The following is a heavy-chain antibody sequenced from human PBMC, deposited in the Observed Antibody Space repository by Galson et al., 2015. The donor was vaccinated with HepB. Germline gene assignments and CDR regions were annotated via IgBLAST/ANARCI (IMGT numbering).Heavy chain of an antibody. CDR2: ISAYNGNT. V-gene: IGHV1-18*01. CDR3: ARDSAMVRGIENWFDP. CDR1: GYTFTSYG. D-gene: IGHD3-10*01. J-gene: IGHJ5*02. Sequence: SVKVSCKASGYTFTSYGISWVRQAPGQGLEWMGWISAYNGNTNYAQKLQGRVTMTTDTSTSTAYMELRSLRSDDTAVYFCARDSAMVRGIENWFDPWAREPWSPSPQ.